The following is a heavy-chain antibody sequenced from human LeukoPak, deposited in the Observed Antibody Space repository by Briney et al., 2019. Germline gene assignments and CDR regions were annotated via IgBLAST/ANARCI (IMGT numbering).Heavy chain of an antibody. CDR3: ARDSSVGAGMTDAFDI. Sequence: SVKVPCKASGYTFTGYYMHWVRQAPGQGLEWMGGIIPIFGTANYAQKFQGRVTITADESTSTDYMELSSLRSEDTAVYYCARDSSVGAGMTDAFDIWGQGTMVTVSS. CDR1: GYTFTGYY. CDR2: IIPIFGTA. J-gene: IGHJ3*02. V-gene: IGHV1-69*13. D-gene: IGHD1-26*01.